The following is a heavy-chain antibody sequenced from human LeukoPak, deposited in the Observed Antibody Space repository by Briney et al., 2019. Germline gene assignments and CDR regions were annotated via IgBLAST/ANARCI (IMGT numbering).Heavy chain of an antibody. CDR1: GFTVSSNY. Sequence: PGGSLRLSCAASGFTVSSNYMSWVRQAPGKGLEWVSVIYSGGSTYYADSVKGRFTISRHNSKNTLYLQMNSLRVDDTALYYCAKGVFGVNRAFDYWGQGTLVTVSS. D-gene: IGHD3-3*01. CDR3: AKGVFGVNRAFDY. J-gene: IGHJ4*02. V-gene: IGHV3-53*01. CDR2: IYSGGST.